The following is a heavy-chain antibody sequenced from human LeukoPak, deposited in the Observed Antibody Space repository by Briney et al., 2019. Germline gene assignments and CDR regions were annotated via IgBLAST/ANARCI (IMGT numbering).Heavy chain of an antibody. Sequence: SETLSLTCAVYGGSFSGYYWSWIRQPPGKGLEWFGEINHSGSTNYNPSLKSRVTISVDTSKNQFSLKLSSVTAADTAVYYCARSPVAGSYYPFDYWGQGTLVTVSS. V-gene: IGHV4-34*01. D-gene: IGHD3-10*01. CDR2: INHSGST. CDR1: GGSFSGYY. CDR3: ARSPVAGSYYPFDY. J-gene: IGHJ4*02.